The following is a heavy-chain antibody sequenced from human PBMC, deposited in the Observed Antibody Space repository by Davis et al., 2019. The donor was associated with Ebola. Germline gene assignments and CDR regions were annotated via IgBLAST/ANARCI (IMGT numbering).Heavy chain of an antibody. CDR3: ARRGSGSRNYGMDV. CDR2: ISGSGGST. V-gene: IGHV3-23*01. D-gene: IGHD3-10*01. J-gene: IGHJ6*02. Sequence: GESLKISCAASGFTFSSYAMSWVRQAPGKGLEWVSAISGSGGSTYYADSVKGRFTISRDNSKNTLYLQMNSLRAEDTAVYYCARRGSGSRNYGMDVWGQGTTVTVSS. CDR1: GFTFSSYA.